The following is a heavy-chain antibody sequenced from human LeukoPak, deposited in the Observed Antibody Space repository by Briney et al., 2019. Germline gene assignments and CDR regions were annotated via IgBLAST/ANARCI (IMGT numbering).Heavy chain of an antibody. CDR3: ARDGYGSGSYLNY. CDR1: GFTFSSYA. J-gene: IGHJ4*02. V-gene: IGHV3-30-3*01. D-gene: IGHD3-10*01. CDR2: ISYDGSNK. Sequence: GGSLRLSCAASGFTFSSYAMSWVRQAPGKGLEWVAVISYDGSNKYYADSVKGRFTTPRDNSKNTLYLQVNSLRAEDTAVYYCARDGYGSGSYLNYWGQGTLVTVSS.